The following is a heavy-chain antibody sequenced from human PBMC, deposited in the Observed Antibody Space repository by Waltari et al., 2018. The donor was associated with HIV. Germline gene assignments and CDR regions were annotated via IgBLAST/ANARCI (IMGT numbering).Heavy chain of an antibody. V-gene: IGHV3-7*04. J-gene: IGHJ4*02. CDR1: GFTFSSYW. CDR3: ARGGFYGSGSKVN. CDR2: IKQDGSEK. D-gene: IGHD3-10*01. Sequence: EVQLVESGGGLVQPGGSLSLSCAASGFTFSSYWMSWVRQAPGKGLEWVANIKQDGSEKCYVDSVNGRFTISRDNAENSLYLQMNSLRAEDTAVYYCARGGFYGSGSKVNWGQGTLVTVSS.